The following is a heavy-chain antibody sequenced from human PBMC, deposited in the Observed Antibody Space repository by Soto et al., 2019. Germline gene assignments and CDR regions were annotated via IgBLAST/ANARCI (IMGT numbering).Heavy chain of an antibody. CDR2: INPDGREK. CDR3: ARNYEFGFDS. CDR1: AFTLSSYS. V-gene: IGHV3-7*01. D-gene: IGHD3-22*01. J-gene: IGHJ3*02. Sequence: EVQLVESGGGLVQPGGSLRLSCEASAFTLSSYSMSWVRQAPGKGLEWVASINPDGREKYYVDSVKGRFTISRDNANNSLYLHLRTLRPEDTAIHYCARNYEFGFDSWGQGTRGTVSS.